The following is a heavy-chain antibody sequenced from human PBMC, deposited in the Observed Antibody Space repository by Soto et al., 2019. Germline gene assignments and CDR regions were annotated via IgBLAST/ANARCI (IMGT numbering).Heavy chain of an antibody. D-gene: IGHD1-26*01. V-gene: IGHV4-39*01. J-gene: IGHJ4*02. Sequence: QLQLHESGPGLVKPSETLSLTCTVSGGSISSSSTSFWACLRQPPGKGLEYIGSVHHTGSAFYNPSLQSRVTISVNTSSKLYPLKVYAVTASYSATYSCARIVTPSYCRYYFDFWGQGTLVTVSS. CDR3: ARIVTPSYCRYYFDF. CDR2: VHHTGSA. CDR1: GGSISSSSTSF.